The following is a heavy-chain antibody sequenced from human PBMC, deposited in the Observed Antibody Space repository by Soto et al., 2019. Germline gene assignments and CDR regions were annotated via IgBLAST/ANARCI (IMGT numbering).Heavy chain of an antibody. J-gene: IGHJ4*02. CDR3: SISNSYGRGDF. Sequence: QVQLVQSGAEVKNPGSSVRVSCKASGGTLNSYTICWVRQAPGQGLEWMGGIIPVSGTTDYPLKFQGRVTITADQSTGTAYLDLFSLRSEDTAIYYCSISNSYGRGDFWGQGTLVTVSS. CDR2: IIPVSGTT. CDR1: GGTLNSYT. D-gene: IGHD4-17*01. V-gene: IGHV1-69*01.